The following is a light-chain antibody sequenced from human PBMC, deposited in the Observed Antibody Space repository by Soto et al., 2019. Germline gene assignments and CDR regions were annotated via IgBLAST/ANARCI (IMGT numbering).Light chain of an antibody. Sequence: EIVRTQSPATLSMSPGERVALSCRASESVGIHLAWYQQKPGQAPRLLIYSASTRATGIPARLSASGSGTEFTLTISSRQFEYFAVYYCQQYNNCPLTFGPGTRVHIK. V-gene: IGKV3-15*01. J-gene: IGKJ3*01. CDR3: QQYNNCPLT. CDR1: ESVGIH. CDR2: SAS.